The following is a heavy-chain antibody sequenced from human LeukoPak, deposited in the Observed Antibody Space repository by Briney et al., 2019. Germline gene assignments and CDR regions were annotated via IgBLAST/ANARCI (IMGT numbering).Heavy chain of an antibody. CDR2: IYYSGTI. D-gene: IGHD4-11*01. CDR3: ATGEDYKSSRFDP. V-gene: IGHV4-59*11. J-gene: IGHJ5*02. Sequence: SETLSLACTVSGGSITSHYWNWIRQTPGKGLEWIGYIYYSGTIKYNPSLKSRVTISLDTSKNQSSLKLASVTTADTAVYYCATGEDYKSSRFDPWGQGTLVTVSS. CDR1: GGSITSHY.